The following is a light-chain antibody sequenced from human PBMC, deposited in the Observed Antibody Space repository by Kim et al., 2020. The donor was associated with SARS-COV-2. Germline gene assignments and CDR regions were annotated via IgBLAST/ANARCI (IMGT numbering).Light chain of an antibody. J-gene: IGLJ2*01. CDR2: EDD. Sequence: GKTVTISCTRSSGSIDDNYVQWYQQRPGGVPTTVIYEDDSRPSGVSDRFSGSIDNSSNSASLTNSGLRTEDEADYYCQSYNRDNVIFGGGTQLTVL. CDR3: QSYNRDNVI. V-gene: IGLV6-57*03. CDR1: SGSIDDNY.